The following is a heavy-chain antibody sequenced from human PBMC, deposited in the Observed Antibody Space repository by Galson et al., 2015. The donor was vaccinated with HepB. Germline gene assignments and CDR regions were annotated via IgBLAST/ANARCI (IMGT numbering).Heavy chain of an antibody. Sequence: SVKVSCKASGGTFSSYAISWVRQAPGQGLEWMGGIIPIFGTANYAQKFQGRVTITADESTSTAYMELSSLRSEDTAVYYCARGETIFGVVIIPMDVWGQGTTVTVSS. CDR3: ARGETIFGVVIIPMDV. V-gene: IGHV1-69*13. CDR1: GGTFSSYA. D-gene: IGHD3-3*01. CDR2: IIPIFGTA. J-gene: IGHJ6*02.